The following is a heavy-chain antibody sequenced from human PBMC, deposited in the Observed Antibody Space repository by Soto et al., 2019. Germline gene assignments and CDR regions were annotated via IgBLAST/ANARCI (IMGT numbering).Heavy chain of an antibody. CDR1: GASISSNTYY. CDR2: INHSGST. D-gene: IGHD2-8*02. V-gene: IGHV4-39*07. Sequence: SETLSLTCTVSGASISSNTYYWAWIRQPPGTGLEWIGEINHSGSTNYNPSLKSRVTISVDTSKNQFSLKLTSVTAADTAVYYCARDKITGLFDYWGQGTLVTVSS. J-gene: IGHJ4*02. CDR3: ARDKITGLFDY.